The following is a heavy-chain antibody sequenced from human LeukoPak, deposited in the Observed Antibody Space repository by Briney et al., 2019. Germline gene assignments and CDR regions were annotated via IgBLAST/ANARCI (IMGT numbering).Heavy chain of an antibody. CDR3: AKDLFSLSPSYLTTGTLDY. Sequence: GGSLRLSCAASGFTFSSYGMHWVRQAPGKGLEWVAFIRYDGSNKYYADSVKGRFTISRDNSKNTLYLQMNSLRAEDTAVYYCAKDLFSLSPSYLTTGTLDYWGQGTLVTVSS. V-gene: IGHV3-30*02. CDR1: GFTFSSYG. J-gene: IGHJ4*02. D-gene: IGHD4-17*01. CDR2: IRYDGSNK.